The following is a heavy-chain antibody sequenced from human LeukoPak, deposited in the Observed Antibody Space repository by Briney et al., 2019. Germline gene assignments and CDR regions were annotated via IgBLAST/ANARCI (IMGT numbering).Heavy chain of an antibody. CDR1: GFTFSNYA. J-gene: IGHJ6*02. CDR3: AKTGGIAVAGTTNYYYYGMDV. D-gene: IGHD6-19*01. CDR2: ISGSGATT. V-gene: IGHV3-23*01. Sequence: GGSLRLSCAASGFTFSNYAMTWVRQAPGKGLDWVSAISGSGATTYNADSAKGRFTISRDYSKNTLYLQMHSLRVEDTAVYYCAKTGGIAVAGTTNYYYYGMDVWGQGTTVTVSS.